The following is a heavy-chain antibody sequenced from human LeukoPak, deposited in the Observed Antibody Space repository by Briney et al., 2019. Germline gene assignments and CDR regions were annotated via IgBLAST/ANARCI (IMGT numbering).Heavy chain of an antibody. V-gene: IGHV3-48*01. J-gene: IGHJ3*02. Sequence: GTSLRLFCAASGFTFISYAIHWVRQAPGKGLEWVSYISSSSSTIYYADSVKGRFTISRDNAKNSLYLQMNSLRAEDTAVYYCARETMGIAAAENAFDIWGQGTMVTVSS. D-gene: IGHD6-13*01. CDR2: ISSSSSTI. CDR3: ARETMGIAAAENAFDI. CDR1: GFTFISYA.